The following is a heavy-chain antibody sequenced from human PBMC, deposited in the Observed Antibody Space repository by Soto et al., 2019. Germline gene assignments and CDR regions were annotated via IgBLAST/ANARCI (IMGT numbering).Heavy chain of an antibody. D-gene: IGHD3-16*02. J-gene: IGHJ5*02. CDR3: AHLKNYDYVWGSYRLYNCFDP. CDR2: IYWDDDK. Sequence: SGPTLVNPTQTLTLTCTFSGFSLSTSGVGVGWIRQPPGKALEWLALIYWDDDKRYSPSLKSRLTITKDTSKNQVVLTMTNMDPVDTATYYCAHLKNYDYVWGSYRLYNCFDPWGQGTLVTVSS. CDR1: GFSLSTSGVG. V-gene: IGHV2-5*02.